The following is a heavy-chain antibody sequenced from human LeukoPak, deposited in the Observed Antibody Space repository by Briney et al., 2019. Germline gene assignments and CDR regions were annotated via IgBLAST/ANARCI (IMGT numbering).Heavy chain of an antibody. CDR1: GFTFSRYS. CDR3: AREFDGSASGAGY. J-gene: IGHJ4*02. Sequence: GGSLRLSCAASGFTFSRYSMNWVRQAPGKGLEWVSSMSSSSGLIYYGDSVKGRFTVSRDNAKRSLYLRMDSLRADDTAVYYCAREFDGSASGAGYWGQGTLVTVSS. V-gene: IGHV3-21*01. D-gene: IGHD1-26*01. CDR2: MSSSSGLI.